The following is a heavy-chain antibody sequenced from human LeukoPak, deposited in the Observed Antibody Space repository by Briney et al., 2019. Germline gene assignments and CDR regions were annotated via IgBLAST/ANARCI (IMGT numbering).Heavy chain of an antibody. Sequence: GESLKISCKGSGYRFSDYWIGWARQMPGKGLDLMGIIYPGDSDTRYRPSFQGQVTISADKSISTAYLQWSSLKASDTAMYYCARLHGDYAYFQPWGQGTLVTVSS. J-gene: IGHJ1*01. V-gene: IGHV5-51*01. CDR2: IYPGDSDT. D-gene: IGHD4-17*01. CDR3: ARLHGDYAYFQP. CDR1: GYRFSDYW.